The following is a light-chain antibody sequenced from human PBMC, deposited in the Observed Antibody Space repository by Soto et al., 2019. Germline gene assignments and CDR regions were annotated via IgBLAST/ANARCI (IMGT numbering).Light chain of an antibody. J-gene: IGKJ4*01. Sequence: EMVLTQSPGTLSLSPGERATLSCRASQSVGNNYLAWFQKKPVQAPRLLIYDASSRATGIPDRFSGSGSGTDFTLTISRLEPEDFAVYYCQQCAHSPLTFGGGTRVEIK. V-gene: IGKV3-20*01. CDR3: QQCAHSPLT. CDR1: QSVGNNY. CDR2: DAS.